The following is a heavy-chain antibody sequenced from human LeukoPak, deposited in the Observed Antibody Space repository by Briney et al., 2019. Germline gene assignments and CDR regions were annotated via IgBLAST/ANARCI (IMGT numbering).Heavy chain of an antibody. Sequence: PGRSLRLSCAASGFTFDDYAMYWVRQAPGKGLEWVSSISWNSARIDYADSLKGRFTISRDNAKNSLYLQMNSLRIEDTALYYCARDVSPSQSGRSYAFDIWGQGTMVTVS. CDR1: GFTFDDYA. CDR3: ARDVSPSQSGRSYAFDI. V-gene: IGHV3-9*01. CDR2: ISWNSARI. D-gene: IGHD1-26*01. J-gene: IGHJ3*02.